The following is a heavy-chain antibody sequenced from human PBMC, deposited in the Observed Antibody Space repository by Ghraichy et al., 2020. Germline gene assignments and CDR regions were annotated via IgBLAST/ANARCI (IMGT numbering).Heavy chain of an antibody. J-gene: IGHJ2*01. D-gene: IGHD4-17*01. V-gene: IGHV4-30-2*01. CDR3: ARDYGDPWYFDL. CDR2: IYHSGST. CDR1: GGSISSGGYS. Sequence: SLNISCAVSGGSISSGGYSWSWIRQPPGKGLEWIGYIYHSGSTYYNPSLKSRVTISVDRSKNQFSLKLSSVTAADTAVYYCARDYGDPWYFDLWGRGTLVTVSS.